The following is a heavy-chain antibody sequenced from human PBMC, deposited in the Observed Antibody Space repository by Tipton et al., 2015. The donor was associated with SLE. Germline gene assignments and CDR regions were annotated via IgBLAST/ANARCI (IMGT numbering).Heavy chain of an antibody. CDR1: GGSISSYY. J-gene: IGHJ4*02. Sequence: TLSLTCTVSGGSISSYYWSWIRQPPGKGLEWIGYIYYSGSTNYNPSLKSRVTISVDTSKKEFSLNLTSVTAADTAVYYCARDSGGSFYDRGGYYQLANRHFDSWCRGTLVIVSS. V-gene: IGHV4-59*12. CDR2: IYYSGST. D-gene: IGHD3-22*01. CDR3: ARDSGGSFYDRGGYYQLANRHFDS.